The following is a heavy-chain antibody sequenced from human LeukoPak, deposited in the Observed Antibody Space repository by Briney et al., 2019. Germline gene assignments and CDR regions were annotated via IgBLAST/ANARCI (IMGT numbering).Heavy chain of an antibody. Sequence: GASVKVSCKTSGYTFSGYFIHWIRQAPGQGLEWMGRINPNTGGTNYAQKFQGGVTMTSDSSIRSTYMDLSRLSLDDSAVYYCALGGSSDLEWLVDYFDHWGQGSLVLVSS. V-gene: IGHV1-2*06. CDR1: GYTFSGYF. CDR3: ALGGSSDLEWLVDYFDH. J-gene: IGHJ4*02. CDR2: INPNTGGT. D-gene: IGHD3-3*01.